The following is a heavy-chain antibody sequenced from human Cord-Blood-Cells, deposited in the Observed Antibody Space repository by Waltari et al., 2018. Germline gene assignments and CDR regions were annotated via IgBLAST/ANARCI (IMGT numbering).Heavy chain of an antibody. J-gene: IGHJ4*02. Sequence: QLQLQESGPGLVKPSETLSLTCTVSGGSISSSSYYWGWIRQPPGKGLEWIGSIYYSGGTYCNPPLRSRVTISVDTSKNQFSLKLSSVTAADTAVYYCASTAPYYYDSSGYYYFDYWGQGTLVTVSS. CDR3: ASTAPYYYDSSGYYYFDY. V-gene: IGHV4-39*01. CDR1: GGSISSSSYY. D-gene: IGHD3-22*01. CDR2: IYYSGGT.